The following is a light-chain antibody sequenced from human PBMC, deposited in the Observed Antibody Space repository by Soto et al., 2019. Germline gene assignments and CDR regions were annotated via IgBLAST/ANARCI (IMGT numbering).Light chain of an antibody. V-gene: IGLV1-40*01. CDR1: SSNIGAGYD. CDR3: QSYDSSLSGSTV. CDR2: GNS. J-gene: IGLJ3*02. Sequence: QSVLTQPPSVSGAPGQRVTISCTGGSSNIGAGYDVHWYQQFPGTAPKLLIYGNSNRPSGVPDRFSGSKSGTSASLDITGLQAGDEADYYCQSYDSSLSGSTVFGGVTKLTVL.